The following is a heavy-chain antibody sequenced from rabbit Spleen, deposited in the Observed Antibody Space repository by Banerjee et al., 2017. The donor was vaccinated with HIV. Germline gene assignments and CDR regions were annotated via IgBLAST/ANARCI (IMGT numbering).Heavy chain of an antibody. CDR2: IDVTKSGST. CDR1: GFSLSSYE. Sequence: QSLEESGGDLVKPGASLTLTCTVSGFSLSSYEILWVRQAPGKGLEWIACIDVTKSGSTYYANWAKGRFTISKSSSTTVALQMTSLTAADTATYFCARDLPEIIGWNFGFWGPGTLVTVS. J-gene: IGHJ3*01. D-gene: IGHD1-1*01. CDR3: ARDLPEIIGWNFGF. V-gene: IGHV1S40*01.